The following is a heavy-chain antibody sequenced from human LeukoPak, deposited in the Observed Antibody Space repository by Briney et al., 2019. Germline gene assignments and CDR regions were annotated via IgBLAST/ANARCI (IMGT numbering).Heavy chain of an antibody. J-gene: IGHJ3*02. CDR2: IYYSGST. Sequence: SETLSLTCTVSGGSISSGGYYWSWIRQHPGKGLEWIGYIYYSGSTYYNPSLKSRVTISVDTSKNQFSLKLSSVTAADTAAYYCARVGSDILTGYGAFDIWGQGTMVTVSS. CDR3: ARVGSDILTGYGAFDI. CDR1: GGSISSGGYY. D-gene: IGHD3-9*01. V-gene: IGHV4-31*03.